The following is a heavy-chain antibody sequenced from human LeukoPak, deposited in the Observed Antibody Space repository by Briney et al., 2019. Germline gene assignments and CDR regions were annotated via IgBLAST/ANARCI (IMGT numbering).Heavy chain of an antibody. CDR3: ARVSLDGSSWYLGY. D-gene: IGHD6-13*01. CDR1: GFTFSSYW. J-gene: IGHJ4*02. CDR2: IKQDGSEK. Sequence: GGSLRLSCAASGFTFSSYWMSWFRQAPGKGLEWVANIKQDGSEKYYVDSVKGRFTISRDNAKNSLYLQMNSLRAEDTAVYYCARVSLDGSSWYLGYWGQGTLVTVSS. V-gene: IGHV3-7*03.